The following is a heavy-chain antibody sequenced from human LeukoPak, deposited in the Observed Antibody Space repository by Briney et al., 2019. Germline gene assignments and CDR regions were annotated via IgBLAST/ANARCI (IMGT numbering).Heavy chain of an antibody. CDR3: ARDHYYDSSGYYY. Sequence: VKVSFKASGGTFSSYAINWVRQAPGQGLEWMGRIFPIFGTANYAQKFQGRVTITTDESTSTAYMELSSLRSEDTAVYYCARDHYYDSSGYYYWGQGTLVTVSS. V-gene: IGHV1-69*05. D-gene: IGHD3-22*01. J-gene: IGHJ4*02. CDR1: GGTFSSYA. CDR2: IFPIFGTA.